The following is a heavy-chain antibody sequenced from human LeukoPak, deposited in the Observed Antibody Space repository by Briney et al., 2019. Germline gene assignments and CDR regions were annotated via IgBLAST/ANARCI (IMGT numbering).Heavy chain of an antibody. CDR2: TSGSGGST. CDR1: GFTFSSYA. J-gene: IGHJ4*02. CDR3: AKSGGYSYVENFDY. V-gene: IGHV3-23*01. Sequence: GRSLRLSCAASGFTFSSYAMNWVRQAPGKGLEWVSGTSGSGGSTFYADSVKGRFTMSRDNSKNTLYLQINSLRAEDTAVYYCAKSGGYSYVENFDYWGQGTLVTVSS. D-gene: IGHD5-18*01.